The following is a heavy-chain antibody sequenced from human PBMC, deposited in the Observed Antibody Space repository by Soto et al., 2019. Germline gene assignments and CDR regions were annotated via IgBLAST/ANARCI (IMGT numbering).Heavy chain of an antibody. CDR2: ISGSGGST. CDR1: GFTFSSYA. V-gene: IGHV3-23*01. D-gene: IGHD5-12*01. Sequence: GGSLRLSCAASGFTFSSYAMSWVRQAPGKGLEWVSAISGSGGSTYYADSVKGRFTISRDNSKNTLYLQMNSLRAEDTAVYYCAKDGTEGRLRATRFDYWGQGTLVTVSS. CDR3: AKDGTEGRLRATRFDY. J-gene: IGHJ4*02.